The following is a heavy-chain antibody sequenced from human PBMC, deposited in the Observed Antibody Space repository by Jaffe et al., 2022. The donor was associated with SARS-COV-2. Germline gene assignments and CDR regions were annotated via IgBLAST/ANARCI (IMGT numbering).Heavy chain of an antibody. V-gene: IGHV3-33*01. CDR1: GFPFGVFG. J-gene: IGHJ4*02. CDR2: IGHDGSFI. Sequence: QVQLVESGGGVVQPGRPLRVSCAASGFPFGVFGMHWVRQAPGKGLERVAVIGHDGSFIQYAASVKGRFTVSRDNARNTLYLQLSSPRVEDTAVYYCARDLGRGKYLDYWGPGTLVTVSP. D-gene: IGHD2-2*01. CDR3: ARDLGRGKYLDY.